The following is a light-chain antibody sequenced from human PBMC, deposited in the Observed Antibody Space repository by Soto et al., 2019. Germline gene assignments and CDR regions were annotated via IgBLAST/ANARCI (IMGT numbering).Light chain of an antibody. CDR2: DVS. V-gene: IGLV2-11*01. Sequence: QSALTQPRSVSGSPGQSVTISCTGSSSDVGEYNYVSWYQHHPGNAPKLMIYDVSKRPSGVPDRFSGSKSGNTASLTISGLQAEDEANYYCLSYAGSNTLLFGGGTKLTVL. J-gene: IGLJ2*01. CDR3: LSYAGSNTLL. CDR1: SSDVGEYNY.